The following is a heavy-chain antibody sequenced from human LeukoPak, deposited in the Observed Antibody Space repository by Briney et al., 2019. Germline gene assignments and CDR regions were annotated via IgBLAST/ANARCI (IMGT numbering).Heavy chain of an antibody. Sequence: GGSLRLSGAASGFTFSSYWMSWVRQAPGKGLEWVANIKQDGSGKSYVDSVKGRFTISRDNAKNSLYLQMNSLRAEDTAVYYCARDGLLGYCSSTSCYGLDYWGQGTLVTVSS. CDR3: ARDGLLGYCSSTSCYGLDY. D-gene: IGHD2-2*01. CDR2: IKQDGSGK. CDR1: GFTFSSYW. V-gene: IGHV3-7*01. J-gene: IGHJ4*02.